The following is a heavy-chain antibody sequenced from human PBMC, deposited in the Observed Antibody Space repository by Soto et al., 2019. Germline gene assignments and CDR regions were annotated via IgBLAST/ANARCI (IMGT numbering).Heavy chain of an antibody. CDR3: ARDHHYRNSWSFDS. V-gene: IGHV4-4*02. Sequence: QVQLQESGPGLVKPSGTLSLTCAVSGGSIDSSDWWNWVRQPPGKGLEWIGEIFHGGTIIYNPSLKSRVTISVDKSRNQFSLELTSVTAADTAVYYCARDHHYRNSWSFDSWGQETLVTVSS. D-gene: IGHD6-13*01. J-gene: IGHJ4*02. CDR1: GGSIDSSDW. CDR2: IFHGGTI.